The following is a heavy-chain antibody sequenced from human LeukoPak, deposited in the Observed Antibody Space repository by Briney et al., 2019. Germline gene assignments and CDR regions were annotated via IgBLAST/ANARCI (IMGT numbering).Heavy chain of an antibody. J-gene: IGHJ4*02. CDR3: ARSARVVVTGH. V-gene: IGHV3-74*01. CDR2: INSDGSST. Sequence: PGGSLRLSCAASGFTFSSYWMHWVRQAPGKGLVWVSRINSDGSSTSYADSVKGRFTISRDNAKNTLYLQMNSLRAEDTAVYYCARSARVVVTGHWGQGTLATVSS. D-gene: IGHD2-21*02. CDR1: GFTFSSYW.